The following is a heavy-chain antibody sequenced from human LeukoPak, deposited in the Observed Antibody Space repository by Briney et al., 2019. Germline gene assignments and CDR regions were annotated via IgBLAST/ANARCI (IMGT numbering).Heavy chain of an antibody. CDR2: ISWNSGSI. CDR1: GFTFDDYA. Sequence: GGSLRLSCAASGFTFDDYAMHWVRQAPGKGLEWVSGISWNSGSIGYADSVKGRFTISRDIAKNSLYLQMSSLRPEDTAAYYCAKVGVWFAELPYHYYFDDWGQGTLVTVSS. CDR3: AKVGVWFAELPYHYYFDD. J-gene: IGHJ4*02. V-gene: IGHV3-9*01. D-gene: IGHD3-10*01.